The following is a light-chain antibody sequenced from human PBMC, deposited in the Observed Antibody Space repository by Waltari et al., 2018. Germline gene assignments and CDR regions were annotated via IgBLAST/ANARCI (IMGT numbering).Light chain of an antibody. CDR1: QSISNW. V-gene: IGKV1-5*03. CDR3: RQYNSYSLLS. J-gene: IGKJ4*01. Sequence: DIQMTQSPSSLSASVGDRFTLTCRASQSISNWLAWYQQKPGKAPTLLIYKASTLESGGPSRFSGRGSATEFTLPISSRQPDDVATYYCRQYNSYSLLSFGGGTKVEIK. CDR2: KAS.